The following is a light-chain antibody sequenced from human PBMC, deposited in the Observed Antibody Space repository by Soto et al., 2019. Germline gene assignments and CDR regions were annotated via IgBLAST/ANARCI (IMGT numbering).Light chain of an antibody. Sequence: EIVMTQSPATLSVSPGERATLSCRASQSVSSNLAWYQQKPGQAPRLLIYGASTMATGIPARFSGSGSGTEFTLTISSLQSEDFAVYYCQQYNNGSPYTFGQGTKLEIK. CDR3: QQYNNGSPYT. V-gene: IGKV3-15*01. CDR1: QSVSSN. CDR2: GAS. J-gene: IGKJ2*01.